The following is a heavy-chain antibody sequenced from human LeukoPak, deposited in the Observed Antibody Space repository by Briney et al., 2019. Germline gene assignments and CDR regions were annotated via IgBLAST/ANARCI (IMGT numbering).Heavy chain of an antibody. J-gene: IGHJ4*02. CDR2: ISNSGSDI. Sequence: GGSLRPSCAASGFTFSSFSMNWVRQAPGKGPEWISYISNSGSDISYADSVKGRFTISRANAKNSLYLQMNSLRDEDTAVYYCARLTYGYWGQGTLVSVSS. CDR3: ARLTYGY. CDR1: GFTFSSFS. V-gene: IGHV3-48*02. D-gene: IGHD4-17*01.